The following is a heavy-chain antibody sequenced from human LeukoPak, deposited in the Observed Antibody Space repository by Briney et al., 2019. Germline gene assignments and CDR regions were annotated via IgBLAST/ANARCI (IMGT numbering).Heavy chain of an antibody. CDR1: GFTFSSYG. CDR3: AKEGYCSSTTCYRVLDY. Sequence: PGGSLRLSCAASGFTFSSYGMHWVRQAPGKGLEWVAFIRYDGSNKYHADSVKGRFTISRDNSKNTLYLQMNSLRAEDTAVYYCAKEGYCSSTTCYRVLDYWGQGTLVTVSS. V-gene: IGHV3-30*02. J-gene: IGHJ4*02. CDR2: IRYDGSNK. D-gene: IGHD2-2*02.